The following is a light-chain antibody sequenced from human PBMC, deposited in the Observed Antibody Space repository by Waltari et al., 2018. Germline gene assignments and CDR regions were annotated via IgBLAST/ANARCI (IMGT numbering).Light chain of an antibody. CDR2: EGS. V-gene: IGLV2-23*01. J-gene: IGLJ3*02. CDR3: CSYAGSNTWV. CDR1: SSDVGSYNL. Sequence: QSALTQPASVSGSPGQSITISCTGTSSDVGSYNLVSWYQHHPGKAPKLMIYEGSKRPSGVSNRFSGSNSVNTASLTISGLQAEDEADYYCCSYAGSNTWVFGEGTKLTVL.